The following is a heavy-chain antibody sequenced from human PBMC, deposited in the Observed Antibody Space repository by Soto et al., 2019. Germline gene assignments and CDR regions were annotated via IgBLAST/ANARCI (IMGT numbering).Heavy chain of an antibody. V-gene: IGHV5-51*01. Sequence: GESLKISCXGSGYSFTSYWIGWVRQMPGKGLEWMGIIYPGDSDTRYSPSFQGQVTISADKSISTAYLQWSSLKASDTAMYYCARARAARAFYYYYGMDVWGQGTTVTVS. CDR1: GYSFTSYW. J-gene: IGHJ6*02. CDR2: IYPGDSDT. D-gene: IGHD6-6*01. CDR3: ARARAARAFYYYYGMDV.